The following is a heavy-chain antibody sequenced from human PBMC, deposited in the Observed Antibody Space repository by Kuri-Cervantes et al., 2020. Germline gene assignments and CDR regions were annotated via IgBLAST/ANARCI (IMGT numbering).Heavy chain of an antibody. D-gene: IGHD2-21*02. Sequence: GGSLRLSCAASGFTFDDYAMHWVRQAPGKGLEWVANIKQDGSEKYYVDSVKGRFTISRDNAKNSLYLQMNSLRAEDTAVYYCARDGRDGYDDYWGQGTLVTVSS. CDR1: GFTFDDYA. CDR3: ARDGRDGYDDY. J-gene: IGHJ4*02. V-gene: IGHV3-7*01. CDR2: IKQDGSEK.